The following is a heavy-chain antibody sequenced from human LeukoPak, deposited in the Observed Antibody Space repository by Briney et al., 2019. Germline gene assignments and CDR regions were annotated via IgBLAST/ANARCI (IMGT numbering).Heavy chain of an antibody. D-gene: IGHD6-19*01. Sequence: ASVNVSCKASGYTFTGYYMHWVRQAPGQGHEWMGWINPNSGGTNYEQKFQGRVTMTRDTSISTAYMVLRRLRSDATAVYYCAGETLDSSGWYAFDYWGQGTLVTVSS. CDR1: GYTFTGYY. CDR2: INPNSGGT. V-gene: IGHV1-2*02. J-gene: IGHJ4*02. CDR3: AGETLDSSGWYAFDY.